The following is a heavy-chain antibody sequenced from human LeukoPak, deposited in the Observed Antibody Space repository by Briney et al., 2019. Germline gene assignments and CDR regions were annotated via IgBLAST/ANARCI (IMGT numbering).Heavy chain of an antibody. CDR2: IYSSGST. CDR3: ARGDRSTGWAYYFDY. D-gene: IGHD2-8*02. V-gene: IGHV4-59*01. J-gene: IGHJ4*02. Sequence: SETLSLTXTVSGGSISSFYWSWIRQPPGKGPEWIGYIYSSGSTNYNPSLKSRVTISVDTTKNQFSLKLISVTAADTAVYYCARGDRSTGWAYYFDYWGQGTLVTVSS. CDR1: GGSISSFY.